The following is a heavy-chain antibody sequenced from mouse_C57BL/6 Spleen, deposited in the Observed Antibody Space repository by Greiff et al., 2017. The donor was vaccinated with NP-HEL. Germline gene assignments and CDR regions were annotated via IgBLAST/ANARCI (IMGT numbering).Heavy chain of an antibody. CDR1: GYTFTDYE. V-gene: IGHV1-15*01. CDR2: IDPETGGT. Sequence: VKLMESGAELVRPGASVTLSCKASGYTFTDYEMHWVKQTPVHGLEWIGAIDPETGGTAYNQKFKGKAILTADKSSSTAYMELRSLTSEDSAVYYCAGSDWRFAYWGQGTLVTVSA. CDR3: AGSDWRFAY. J-gene: IGHJ3*01.